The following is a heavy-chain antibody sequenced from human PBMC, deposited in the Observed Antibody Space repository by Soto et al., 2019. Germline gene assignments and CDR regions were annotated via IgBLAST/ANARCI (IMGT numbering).Heavy chain of an antibody. CDR2: MNPNSGNT. CDR3: ARGPPTVVVPAATIDY. CDR1: GYTFTSYD. J-gene: IGHJ4*02. V-gene: IGHV1-8*01. Sequence: QVQLVQSGAEVKKPGASVKDSCKASGYTFTSYDINWVRQATGQGLEWMGWMNPNSGNTGYAQKFQGRVTMTRNTSISTAYMELSSLRSEDTAVYYCARGPPTVVVPAATIDYWGQGTLVTVSS. D-gene: IGHD2-2*01.